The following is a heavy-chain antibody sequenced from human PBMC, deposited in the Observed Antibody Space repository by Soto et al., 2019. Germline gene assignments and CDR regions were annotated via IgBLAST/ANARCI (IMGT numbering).Heavy chain of an antibody. V-gene: IGHV1-58*01. CDR1: GCTFTSSA. Sequence: SVKVSCKASGCTFTSSAVQWVRQARGQRLEWIGWIVVGSGNTNYAQKFQERVTITRDMSTSTAYMELSSLRSEDTAVYYCAADQGFRLLLEGGLYYYYGMDVWGQGTTVTVSS. CDR2: IVVGSGNT. J-gene: IGHJ6*02. CDR3: AADQGFRLLLEGGLYYYYGMDV. D-gene: IGHD2-15*01.